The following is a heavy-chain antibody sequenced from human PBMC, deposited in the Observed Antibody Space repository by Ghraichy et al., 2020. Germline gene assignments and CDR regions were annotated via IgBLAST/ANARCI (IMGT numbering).Heavy chain of an antibody. Sequence: SETLSLTCTVSGGSISSSSYYWGWIRQPPGKGLEWIGSIYYSGSTYYNPSLKSRVTISVDTSKNQFSLKLSSVTAADTAVYYCAGVNYDFWSGTNWFDPWGQGTLVTVSS. CDR3: AGVNYDFWSGTNWFDP. D-gene: IGHD3-3*01. CDR2: IYYSGST. CDR1: GGSISSSSYY. V-gene: IGHV4-39*01. J-gene: IGHJ5*02.